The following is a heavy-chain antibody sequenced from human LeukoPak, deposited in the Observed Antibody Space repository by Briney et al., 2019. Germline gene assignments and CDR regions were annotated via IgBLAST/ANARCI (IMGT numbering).Heavy chain of an antibody. Sequence: GGSLRLSCEPSGFPFSSYWMLWVRQAPGKGLVWVSRISSDGTIKTYADFVRGRFTISRDNTKNILYLQMNSLRVEDTAIYFCSKTQFDYWGQGVLVTASS. V-gene: IGHV3-74*03. CDR1: GFPFSSYW. CDR2: ISSDGTIK. CDR3: SKTQFDY. J-gene: IGHJ4*02.